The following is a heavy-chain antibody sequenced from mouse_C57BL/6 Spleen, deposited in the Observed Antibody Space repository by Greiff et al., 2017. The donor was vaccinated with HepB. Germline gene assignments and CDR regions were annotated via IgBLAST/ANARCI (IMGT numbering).Heavy chain of an antibody. CDR1: GYAFSSYW. CDR3: ARRGFEDAMDY. Sequence: VKLQQSGAELVKPGASVKISCKASGYAFSSYWMNWVKQRPGKGLEWIGQIYPRDGDTNYNGKFKGKATLTADKSSSTAYMQLSSLTSEDSAVYFCARRGFEDAMDYWGQGTSVTVSS. J-gene: IGHJ4*01. CDR2: IYPRDGDT. V-gene: IGHV1-80*01.